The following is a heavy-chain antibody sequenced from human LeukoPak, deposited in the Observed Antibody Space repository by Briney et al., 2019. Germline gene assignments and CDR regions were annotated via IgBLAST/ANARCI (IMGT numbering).Heavy chain of an antibody. D-gene: IGHD3-10*01. CDR1: GGTFSSYA. CDR3: ARYYGLYYYYGMDV. Sequence: GASVKVSCKASGGTFSSYAISWVRQAPGQGLEWMGGIIPIFGTANYAQKFQGRVTITADESTSTAYMELSSLRSEDTAVYYCARYYGLYYYYGMDVWGQGTTVTVSS. CDR2: IIPIFGTA. J-gene: IGHJ6*02. V-gene: IGHV1-69*01.